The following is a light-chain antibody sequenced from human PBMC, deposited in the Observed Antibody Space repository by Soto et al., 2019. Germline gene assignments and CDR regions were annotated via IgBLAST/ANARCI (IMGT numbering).Light chain of an antibody. CDR2: EVS. Sequence: QSALTQPASVSGSPGQSITISCIGTSSDVGGYNYVSWYQQHPGKAPKLMIYEVSNRPSGVSNRFSGSKSGNTASLTISGLQAEDEADYYCSSYTSSSTRVFGGGIKLTVL. CDR3: SSYTSSSTRV. V-gene: IGLV2-14*01. J-gene: IGLJ3*02. CDR1: SSDVGGYNY.